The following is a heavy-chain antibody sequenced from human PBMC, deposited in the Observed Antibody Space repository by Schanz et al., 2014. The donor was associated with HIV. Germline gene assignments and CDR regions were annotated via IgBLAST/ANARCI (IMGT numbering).Heavy chain of an antibody. CDR3: AQDRGSGSYETFDI. V-gene: IGHV3-9*01. D-gene: IGHD1-26*01. CDR1: GFSFDDYA. J-gene: IGHJ3*02. Sequence: EVQLVESGGGLVQPGRSLRLSCAASGFSFDDYAMHWVRQAPGKGLEWVSGISWNSGSIGYADSVKGRFTISRDNAKNSLYLQMNSLRAEDTALYYCAQDRGSGSYETFDIWGQGTMVTVSS. CDR2: ISWNSGSI.